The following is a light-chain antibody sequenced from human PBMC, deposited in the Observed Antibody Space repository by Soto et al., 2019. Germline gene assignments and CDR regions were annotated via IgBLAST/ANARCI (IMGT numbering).Light chain of an antibody. CDR2: TAS. Sequence: DIQMTQSPSSLSASVGDTVTITCRASQSISSYLNWYQQKPGTAPKVLLYTASSLQSGVPSRFSGSGSGTDFTLTISSLQPEDFATYYCQQSDSFPLTFGGGTKVEIK. CDR1: QSISSY. CDR3: QQSDSFPLT. V-gene: IGKV1-39*01. J-gene: IGKJ4*01.